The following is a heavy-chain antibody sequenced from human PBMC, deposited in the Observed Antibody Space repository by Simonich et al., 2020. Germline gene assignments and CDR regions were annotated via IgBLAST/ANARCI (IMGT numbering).Heavy chain of an antibody. CDR1: GFTFSSYA. J-gene: IGHJ3*02. Sequence: GGGLVQPGGSLRLSGAASGFTFSSYAMSWVRQAPAKGLKWVSGISCSGGCTYYAHSVKGRFTISSDNSKNTLYLQMNSLRAEDTAVYYCAKDLGERITMIVVVIDAFDIWGQGTMVTVSS. CDR3: AKDLGERITMIVVVIDAFDI. V-gene: IGHV3-23*01. CDR2: ISCSGGCT. D-gene: IGHD3-22*01.